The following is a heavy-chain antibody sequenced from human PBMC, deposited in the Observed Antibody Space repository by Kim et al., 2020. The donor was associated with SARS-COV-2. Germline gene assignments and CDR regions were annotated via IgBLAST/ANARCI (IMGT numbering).Heavy chain of an antibody. Sequence: YTDSVKGRFTISKDNAKNTLYLQMNSRRADDTAVYYCARDNWNYGEGGFDLWGQGTMVTVSS. CDR3: ARDNWNYGEGGFDL. V-gene: IGHV3-33*01. J-gene: IGHJ3*01. D-gene: IGHD1-7*01.